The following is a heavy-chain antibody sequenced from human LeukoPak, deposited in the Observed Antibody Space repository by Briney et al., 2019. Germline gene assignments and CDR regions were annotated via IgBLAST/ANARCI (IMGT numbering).Heavy chain of an antibody. J-gene: IGHJ4*02. CDR1: GFTFSSYG. Sequence: PGRSLRLSCAASGFTFSSYGMHWVRQAPGKGLEWVAVISYDGSNKYYADSVKGRFTISRDNSKNTLYLQMNSLRAEDTAVYYCAKDSPHYDWGQGTLVTVSS. CDR3: AKDSPHYD. D-gene: IGHD3-10*01. CDR2: ISYDGSNK. V-gene: IGHV3-30*18.